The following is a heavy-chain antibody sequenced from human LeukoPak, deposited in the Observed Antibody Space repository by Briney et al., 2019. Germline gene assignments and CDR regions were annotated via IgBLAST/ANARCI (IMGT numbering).Heavy chain of an antibody. Sequence: GGSLRLSCAASGFTFTTYSMNWVRQAPGKGLEWVSSISSSSSYIYYADSVKGRFTISRDNAKNSLYLQMNSLRAEDTAVYYCARDSADQGVYWGQGTLVTVSS. V-gene: IGHV3-21*01. CDR1: GFTFTTYS. J-gene: IGHJ4*02. CDR3: ARDSADQGVY. CDR2: ISSSSSYI.